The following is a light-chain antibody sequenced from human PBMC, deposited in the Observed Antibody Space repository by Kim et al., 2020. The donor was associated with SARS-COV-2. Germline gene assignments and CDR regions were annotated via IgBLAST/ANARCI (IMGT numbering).Light chain of an antibody. V-gene: IGLV2-14*03. CDR3: ASYTSRDTKI. J-gene: IGLJ2*01. CDR1: SSDIGGYNY. Sequence: QSVLTQPASVSGSPGQSITISCTGTSSDIGGYNYVSWYQQHPGKAPKLMIYDVTKRPSGVSDRFSGSKSGNTAFLIVSGLQAEDEADYYCASYTSRDTKIFGGGTQLTVL. CDR2: DVT.